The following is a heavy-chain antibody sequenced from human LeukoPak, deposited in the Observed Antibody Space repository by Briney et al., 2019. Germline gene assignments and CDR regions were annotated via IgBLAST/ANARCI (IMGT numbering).Heavy chain of an antibody. J-gene: IGHJ6*03. V-gene: IGHV3-7*01. CDR2: IKQDGSEK. Sequence: GGSLRLSCAASGFTFSSYWMSWVRQAPGKGLEWVANIKQDGSEKYYVDSVKGRFTISRDNAKNSLYLQMNSLRAEDTAVYYCARDSISSSWYVDYYYCMDVWGKGTTVTVSS. CDR3: ARDSISSSWYVDYYYCMDV. CDR1: GFTFSSYW. D-gene: IGHD6-13*01.